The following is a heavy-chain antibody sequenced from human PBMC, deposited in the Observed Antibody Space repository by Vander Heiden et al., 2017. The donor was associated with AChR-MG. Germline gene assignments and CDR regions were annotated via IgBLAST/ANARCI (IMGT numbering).Heavy chain of an antibody. CDR3: ARERETGDYPYFDS. V-gene: IGHV4-30-2*01. CDR1: GDSVTSRGYS. CDR2: IYHSGTT. D-gene: IGHD4-17*01. Sequence: QLQLQESGSGLVKPSQTLSLTCAVTGDSVTSRGYSWAWIRQAPGKGLQWIASIYHSGTTFYTPSLRSRVIVSLDMSANVLSLTLNSVTPADTAVYHCARERETGDYPYFDSWGQGTPVIVSS. J-gene: IGHJ4*02.